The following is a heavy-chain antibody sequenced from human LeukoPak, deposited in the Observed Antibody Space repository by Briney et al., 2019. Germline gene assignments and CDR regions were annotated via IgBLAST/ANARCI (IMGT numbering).Heavy chain of an antibody. J-gene: IGHJ4*02. V-gene: IGHV4-39*01. D-gene: IGHD6-19*01. CDR1: GGSISSSSYC. CDR2: IYYSGST. Sequence: SETLSLTCTVSGGSISSSSYCWGWIRQPPGKGLEWIGSIYYSGSTYYNPSLKSRVTISVDTSKNQFSLKLSSVTAADTAVYYCARHEYSSGWYFFDYWGQGTLVTVSS. CDR3: ARHEYSSGWYFFDY.